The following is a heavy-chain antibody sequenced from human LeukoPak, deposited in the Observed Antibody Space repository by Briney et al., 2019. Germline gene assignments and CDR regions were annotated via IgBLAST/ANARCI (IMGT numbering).Heavy chain of an antibody. V-gene: IGHV4-4*07. CDR1: GGSFSGYY. D-gene: IGHD3-22*01. J-gene: IGHJ3*02. Sequence: SETLSLTCAVYGGSFSGYYWSWIRQPAGKGLEWIGRIYTSGSTNYNPSLKSRVTMSVDTSKNQFSLKLSSVTAADTAVYYCARDLSGGTLYYYDTLGAFDIWGQGTMVTVSS. CDR2: IYTSGST. CDR3: ARDLSGGTLYYYDTLGAFDI.